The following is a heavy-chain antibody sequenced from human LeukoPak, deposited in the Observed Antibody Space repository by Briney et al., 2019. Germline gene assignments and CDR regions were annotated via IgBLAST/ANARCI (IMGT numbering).Heavy chain of an antibody. CDR2: IKQDGSEK. D-gene: IGHD6-13*01. Sequence: GGSLRLSCAASGFTFSSYWMSWVRQAPGKGLEWVANIKQDGSEKYYVDSVKGRFTISRDNAKNSLYLQMNSLRAEDTAVYYCARDSSMGSSWPVDYWGQGTLVTVSS. CDR1: GFTFSSYW. CDR3: ARDSSMGSSWPVDY. V-gene: IGHV3-7*01. J-gene: IGHJ4*02.